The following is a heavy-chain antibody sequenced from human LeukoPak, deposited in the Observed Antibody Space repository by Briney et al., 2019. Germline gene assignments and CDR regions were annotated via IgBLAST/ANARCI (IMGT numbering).Heavy chain of an antibody. CDR1: GFTFSSYE. Sequence: GGSLRLSCAASGFTFSSYEMNWVRQAPGKGLEWVSYMSSSGSTIYYADSVKGRFTISRDNAKSTMYLQMNSLRAEDTAVYYCARGYGDYACYFDYWGQGTLVTVS. CDR2: MSSSGSTI. CDR3: ARGYGDYACYFDY. J-gene: IGHJ4*02. V-gene: IGHV3-48*03. D-gene: IGHD4-17*01.